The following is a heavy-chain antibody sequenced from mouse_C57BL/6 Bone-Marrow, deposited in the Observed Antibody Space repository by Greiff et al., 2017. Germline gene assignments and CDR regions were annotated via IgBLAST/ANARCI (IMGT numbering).Heavy chain of an antibody. CDR2: INPSSGYT. Sequence: VKLQESGAELARPGASVKMSCNASGYTFTSYSMHWVKQRPGQGLEWIGYINPSSGYTNYNQKFKNKATLTADKSSSTSYMKLSSLTSEDSAVYYCARWGRWVLYAMDYWGQGTTVTVSS. CDR1: GYTFTSYS. CDR3: ARWGRWVLYAMDY. D-gene: IGHD1-1*01. J-gene: IGHJ4*01. V-gene: IGHV1-4*01.